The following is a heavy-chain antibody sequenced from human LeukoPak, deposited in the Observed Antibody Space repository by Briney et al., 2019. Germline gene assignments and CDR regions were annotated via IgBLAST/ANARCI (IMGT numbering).Heavy chain of an antibody. V-gene: IGHV3-30*18. J-gene: IGHJ4*02. Sequence: TGGSLRLSCAASGFTFSSYGMHWVRQAPAKGLEWVAIISYDGSNKYYADSVKGRFTISGDNSKNTLYLQMNSLRAEDTAVYYCAKSTTVTQRGYFDYWGQGTLVTVSS. CDR3: AKSTTVTQRGYFDY. D-gene: IGHD4-17*01. CDR1: GFTFSSYG. CDR2: ISYDGSNK.